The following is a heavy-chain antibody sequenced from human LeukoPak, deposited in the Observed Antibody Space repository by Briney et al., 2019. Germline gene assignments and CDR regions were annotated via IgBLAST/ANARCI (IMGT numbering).Heavy chain of an antibody. D-gene: IGHD6-13*01. CDR3: ARKSILTAGRKPYDY. V-gene: IGHV4-34*01. J-gene: IGHJ4*02. CDR2: IDHSGRT. Sequence: SETLSLTCAVFGGSFSGYYWSWLRQSPGKGLEWIGEIDHSGRTNSNASLKSRVIIAIDMSKNQFSLRLTSVTAADTAVYYCARKSILTAGRKPYDYWDQGAQVTVSP. CDR1: GGSFSGYY.